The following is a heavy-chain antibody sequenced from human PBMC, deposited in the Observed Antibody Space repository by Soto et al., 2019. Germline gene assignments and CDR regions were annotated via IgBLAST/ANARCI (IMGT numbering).Heavy chain of an antibody. V-gene: IGHV3-33*01. CDR2: IWYDGSNK. CDR3: ARDRGIVVVPAAIRGGFDY. CDR1: GFTFSSYG. D-gene: IGHD2-2*02. Sequence: LRLSCSASGFTFSSYGMHWVRQAPGKGLEWVAVIWYDGSNKYYADSVKGRFTISRDNSKNTLYLQMNSLRAEDTAVYYCARDRGIVVVPAAIRGGFDYWGQGTLVTVSS. J-gene: IGHJ4*02.